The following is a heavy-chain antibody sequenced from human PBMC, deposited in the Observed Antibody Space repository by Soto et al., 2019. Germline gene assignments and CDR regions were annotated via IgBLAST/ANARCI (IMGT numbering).Heavy chain of an antibody. V-gene: IGHV3-30-3*01. Sequence: QVQLVESGGGVVQPGRSLRLSCAASGFNFTSYAMHWVRQASGKGLEWVAVISYDGSDKYYADSAKGRFTISRDNSKNTLYLQMNGLRTDDTAVYYCARGGIVVGWGQGTLVTVSS. CDR2: ISYDGSDK. CDR3: ARGGIVVG. D-gene: IGHD3-22*01. CDR1: GFNFTSYA. J-gene: IGHJ4*02.